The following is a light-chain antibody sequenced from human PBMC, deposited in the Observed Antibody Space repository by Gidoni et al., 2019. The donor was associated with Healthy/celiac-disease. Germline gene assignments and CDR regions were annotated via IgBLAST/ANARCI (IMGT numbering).Light chain of an antibody. J-gene: IGKJ4*01. CDR1: QIVSSY. CDR2: DAS. CDR3: QQRSNWPLALT. V-gene: IGKV3-11*01. Sequence: EIVLTQSPATLSLSPGESATLSCSASQIVSSYLAWYQQKPGQAPRLLIYDASNRATGLPARFSGSGSGTDFSLTISSLEPEDFAVFFCQQRSNWPLALTFGGGTKVEIK.